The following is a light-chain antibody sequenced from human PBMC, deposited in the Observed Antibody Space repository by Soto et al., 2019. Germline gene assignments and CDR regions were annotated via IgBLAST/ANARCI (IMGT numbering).Light chain of an antibody. Sequence: QSVLTQPXSXSGAPGQXVXISCTGSSSNIGAGYDVHWYQQLPGTAPRLLIYGNNNRPSGVPDRFSGSKSXXXXXXAXTGLXAEDEAXXXCQSYDRSLSPVXFXGGXXXTVL. CDR2: GNN. CDR1: SSNIGAGYD. J-gene: IGLJ2*01. CDR3: QSYDRSLSPVX. V-gene: IGLV1-40*01.